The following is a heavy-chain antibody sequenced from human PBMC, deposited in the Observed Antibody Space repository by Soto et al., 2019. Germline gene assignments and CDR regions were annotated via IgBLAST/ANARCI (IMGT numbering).Heavy chain of an antibody. Sequence: PGGSLRLSCAVSGLTFRDAWMNWVRQAPGKGLEWGGNIKSNAAKAPPEYAESVKGRFIISRDDPKNTVYLQMSGLKTEDTAVYYCAWQGTTSFYFHSWGQGTLVTVSS. CDR1: GLTFRDAW. CDR2: IKSNAAKAPP. J-gene: IGHJ4*02. V-gene: IGHV3-15*05. CDR3: AWQGTTSFYFHS. D-gene: IGHD1-1*01.